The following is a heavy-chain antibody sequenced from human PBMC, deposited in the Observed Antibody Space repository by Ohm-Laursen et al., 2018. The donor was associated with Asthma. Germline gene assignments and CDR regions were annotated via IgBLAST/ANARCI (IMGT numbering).Heavy chain of an antibody. J-gene: IGHJ4*01. CDR2: INPLGYEK. V-gene: IGHV3-7*03. CDR3: AKQVGATIGYFDY. Sequence: SLRLSCAASGVAFTDSWMSWVRQLPGGSLEWVAKINPLGYEKYYMDSVRGRFTISRDNAKNSLYLQMNSLRAEDTAVFYCAKQVGATIGYFDYWGQGTLVTVSS. D-gene: IGHD1-26*01. CDR1: GVAFTDSW.